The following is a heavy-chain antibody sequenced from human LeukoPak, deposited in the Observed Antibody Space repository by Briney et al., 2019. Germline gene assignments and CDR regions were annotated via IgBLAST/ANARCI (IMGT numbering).Heavy chain of an antibody. J-gene: IGHJ4*02. CDR2: LSSSGSNI. V-gene: IGHV3-48*03. Sequence: HSGGSLRLSCAASGFTLSSYEMNWVRQDPGKGLEWVLYLSSSGSNIYYSDAVEGRFTISRDNAKNSLYLQMNSLRGEDTAVYYCAREGGVLLYYYGSGSYSAFDYWGQGTLVTVSS. D-gene: IGHD3-10*01. CDR1: GFTLSSYE. CDR3: AREGGVLLYYYGSGSYSAFDY.